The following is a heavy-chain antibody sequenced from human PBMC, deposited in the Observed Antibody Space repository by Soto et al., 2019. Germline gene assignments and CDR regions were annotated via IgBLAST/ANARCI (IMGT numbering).Heavy chain of an antibody. D-gene: IGHD3-9*01. CDR3: ARDDHGSYHALTGTYVRSDYYYYYGMDV. CDR2: VSAYNGNT. CDR1: GYTFSDYG. Sequence: QVLLVQSGAEVKKPGASVKVSCKTSGYTFSDYGISWVRQAPGQGLQWMGWVSAYNGNTNYAQNLQGRVTMSTDTSTSTGYMELRSLRSDDTAVYYCARDDHGSYHALTGTYVRSDYYYYYGMDVWGQGTTVTVSS. J-gene: IGHJ6*02. V-gene: IGHV1-18*01.